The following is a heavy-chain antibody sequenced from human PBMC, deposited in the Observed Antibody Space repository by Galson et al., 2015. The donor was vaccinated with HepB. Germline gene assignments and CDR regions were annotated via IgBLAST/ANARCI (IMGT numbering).Heavy chain of an antibody. D-gene: IGHD5-12*01. CDR2: ISYDGSNK. J-gene: IGHJ6*02. CDR1: GFTFSSYG. Sequence: SLRLSCAASGFTFSSYGMHWVRQAPGKGLEWVAVISYDGSNKYYADSVKGRFTISRDNSKNTLYLQMNSLRAEDTAVYYCAKDMDIVATIYYCYGMDVWGQGTTVTVSS. CDR3: AKDMDIVATIYYCYGMDV. V-gene: IGHV3-30*18.